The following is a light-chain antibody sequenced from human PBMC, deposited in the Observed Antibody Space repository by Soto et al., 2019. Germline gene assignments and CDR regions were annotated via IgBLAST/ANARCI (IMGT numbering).Light chain of an antibody. Sequence: EIVLTQSPGTLSLSPGERATLSCRASQSVSNNYLAWFQQKPGQPPTLLIYGASTRASGIPDRFSGSGSGTDFALTISRLEPGDFAVYYCQQYGRSPFTFGQGTKLQIK. CDR3: QQYGRSPFT. CDR1: QSVSNNY. V-gene: IGKV3-20*01. CDR2: GAS. J-gene: IGKJ2*01.